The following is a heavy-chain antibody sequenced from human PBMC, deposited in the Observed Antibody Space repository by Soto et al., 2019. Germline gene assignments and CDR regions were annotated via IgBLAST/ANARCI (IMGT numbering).Heavy chain of an antibody. D-gene: IGHD3-10*01. CDR1: GFTFSSYS. V-gene: IGHV3-21*01. J-gene: IGHJ6*02. CDR2: ISSSSSYI. Sequence: GGSLRLSCAASGFTFSSYSMNWVRQAPGKGLEWVSSISSSSSYIYYADSVKGRFTISRDNAKNSLYLQMNSLRAEDTAVYYCARKDATMVRGVISWGMDVWRQGTTVTVSS. CDR3: ARKDATMVRGVISWGMDV.